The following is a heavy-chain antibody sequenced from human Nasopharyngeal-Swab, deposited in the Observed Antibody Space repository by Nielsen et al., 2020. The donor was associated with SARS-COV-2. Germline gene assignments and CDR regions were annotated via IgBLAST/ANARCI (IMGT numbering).Heavy chain of an antibody. CDR2: IWYDGSNK. J-gene: IGHJ3*02. CDR1: GFTFSSYV. D-gene: IGHD5-24*01. CDR3: ARDLVRGRWLQYAFDI. Sequence: GESLKISCAASGFTFSSYVMHWVRQPPGKGLEWVAVIWYDGSNKYYADSVKGRFTISRDNSKNTLYLQMNSLRAEDTAVYYCARDLVRGRWLQYAFDIWGQGTMVTVSS. V-gene: IGHV3-33*01.